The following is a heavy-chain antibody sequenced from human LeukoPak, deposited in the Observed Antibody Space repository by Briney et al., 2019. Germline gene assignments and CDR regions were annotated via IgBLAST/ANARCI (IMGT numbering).Heavy chain of an antibody. CDR2: INPNSGGT. CDR3: ARDTGDIVATSYYYYYGMDV. Sequence: PGRSLRLSCAASGFTFSSYGMHWVRQAPGQGLEWMGWINPNSGGTNYAQKFQGRVTMTRDTSISTAYMELSRLRSDDTAVYYCARDTGDIVATSYYYYYGMDVWGQGTTVTVSS. CDR1: GFTFSSYG. J-gene: IGHJ6*02. V-gene: IGHV1-2*02. D-gene: IGHD5-12*01.